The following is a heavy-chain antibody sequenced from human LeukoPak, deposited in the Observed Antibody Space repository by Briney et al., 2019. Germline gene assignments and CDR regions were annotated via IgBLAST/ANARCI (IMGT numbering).Heavy chain of an antibody. V-gene: IGHV3-23*01. Sequence: GGSLRLSCAASGFSFSSFDMVWVRQAPGKGLEWVAGVSSGDRTYHADSVKGRFTISRDNSKSALFLQMNSLRAEDTAVYYCAKDAPRSSGWFFLDYWGQGTLVTVSS. CDR2: VSSGDRT. CDR3: AKDAPRSSGWFFLDY. D-gene: IGHD6-19*01. CDR1: GFSFSSFD. J-gene: IGHJ4*01.